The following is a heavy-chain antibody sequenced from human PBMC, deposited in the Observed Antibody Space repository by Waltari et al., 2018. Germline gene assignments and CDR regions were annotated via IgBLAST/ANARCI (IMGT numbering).Heavy chain of an antibody. J-gene: IGHJ4*02. CDR2: IYSGGST. V-gene: IGHV3-23*03. D-gene: IGHD6-13*01. Sequence: EVQLLESGGGLVQPGGSLRLSCAASGFTFSSYVMSWVRQAPGKGLEWVSVIYSGGSTYYADSVKGRFTISRDNSKNTLYLQMNSLRAEDTAVYYCAKAAAGCFDYWGQGTLVTISS. CDR1: GFTFSSYV. CDR3: AKAAAGCFDY.